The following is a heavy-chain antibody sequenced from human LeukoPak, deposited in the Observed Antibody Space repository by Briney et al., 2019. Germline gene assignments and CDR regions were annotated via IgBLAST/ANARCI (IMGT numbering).Heavy chain of an antibody. Sequence: PSETLSLTCTVSGGFISSSSYYWGWIRQPPGKGLEWIGSIYYSGSTYYNPSLKSRVTISVDTSKNQFSLKLSSVTAADTAVYSCARGIVGALFDYWGQGTLVTVSS. CDR3: ARGIVGALFDY. J-gene: IGHJ4*02. CDR1: GGFISSSSYY. CDR2: IYYSGST. D-gene: IGHD1-26*01. V-gene: IGHV4-39*01.